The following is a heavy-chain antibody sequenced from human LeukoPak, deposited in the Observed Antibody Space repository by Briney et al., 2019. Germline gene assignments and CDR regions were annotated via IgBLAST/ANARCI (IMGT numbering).Heavy chain of an antibody. CDR2: IRYDGSNK. CDR1: GFTFSSYG. CDR3: ARARVRYYFDY. D-gene: IGHD4/OR15-4a*01. J-gene: IGHJ4*02. Sequence: GGSLRLSCAASGFTFSSYGMHWVRQAPGKGLEWVAFIRYDGSNKYYADSVKGRFTISRDNSKNTLYLQMNSLRAEDTAVYYCARARVRYYFDYWGQGTLVTVSS. V-gene: IGHV3-30*02.